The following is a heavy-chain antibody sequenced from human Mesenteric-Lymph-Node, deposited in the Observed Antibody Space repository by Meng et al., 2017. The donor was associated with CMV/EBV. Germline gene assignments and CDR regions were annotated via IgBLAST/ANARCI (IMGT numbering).Heavy chain of an antibody. CDR3: AKERAWYSSGPDY. Sequence: GESLKISCAGSGFTFSNYNLHWVRQTPGKGLEWVAVILNDGSNKYYADSVKGRFTISRDNSKNTLYLQMNSLRAEDTAVYYCAKERAWYSSGPDYWGQGTLVTVSS. D-gene: IGHD6-19*01. CDR1: GFTFSNYN. J-gene: IGHJ4*02. CDR2: ILNDGSNK. V-gene: IGHV3-30-3*01.